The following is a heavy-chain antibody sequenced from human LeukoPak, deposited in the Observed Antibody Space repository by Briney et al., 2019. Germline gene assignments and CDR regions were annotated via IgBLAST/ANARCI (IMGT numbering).Heavy chain of an antibody. D-gene: IGHD1-1*01. CDR2: IVRSGNT. V-gene: IGHV4-34*12. Sequence: SETLSLTCAVYGGSFSGYYWSWIRQPPGKGLEWIGEIVRSGNTKYNPSLKSRVTISVDTSKNQFSLNLTSVTAADTAVYYCARFGSSTWYKGAFDIWGQGTMVIVAS. CDR1: GGSFSGYY. CDR3: ARFGSSTWYKGAFDI. J-gene: IGHJ3*02.